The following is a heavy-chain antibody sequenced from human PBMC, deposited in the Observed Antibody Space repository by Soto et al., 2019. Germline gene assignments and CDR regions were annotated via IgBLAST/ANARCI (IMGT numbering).Heavy chain of an antibody. V-gene: IGHV1-3*01. Sequence: ASVKVSCKASGYTFTSYAMHWVRQAPGQRLEWMGWINAGNGNTKYSQKFQGRVTITRDTSASTAYMELSSLRSEDTAVYYCARGYYDFWSGYVTYGMDVWGQGTTVTVSS. CDR3: ARGYYDFWSGYVTYGMDV. CDR2: INAGNGNT. D-gene: IGHD3-3*01. CDR1: GYTFTSYA. J-gene: IGHJ6*02.